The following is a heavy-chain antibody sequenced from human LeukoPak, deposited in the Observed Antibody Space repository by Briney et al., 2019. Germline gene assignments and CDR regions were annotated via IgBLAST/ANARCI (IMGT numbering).Heavy chain of an antibody. V-gene: IGHV3-49*05. D-gene: IGHD2/OR15-2a*01. Sequence: KPGRSLRLSCTASGFTFGDYAMSWFRQAPGKGLEWVGFIRSKAYGGTTEYAASVKGRFTISRDDSKSIAYLQMNGLKTEDTAVYYCARETIESTLWFDPWGQGTLVTVSS. J-gene: IGHJ5*02. CDR2: IRSKAYGGTT. CDR3: ARETIESTLWFDP. CDR1: GFTFGDYA.